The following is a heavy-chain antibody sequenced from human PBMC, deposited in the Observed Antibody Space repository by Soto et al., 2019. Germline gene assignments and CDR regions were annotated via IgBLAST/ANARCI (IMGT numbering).Heavy chain of an antibody. J-gene: IGHJ4*02. D-gene: IGHD4-17*01. Sequence: GGSLRLSCAASGFTFSSYAMSWVRQAPGKGLEWVSAISGSGGSTYYADSVKGRFTISRDNSKKTLYLQMNSLRAEDTAVYYCAKAGGEWDDYGDYGAYYFDYWGQGTLVTVSS. V-gene: IGHV3-23*01. CDR1: GFTFSSYA. CDR3: AKAGGEWDDYGDYGAYYFDY. CDR2: ISGSGGST.